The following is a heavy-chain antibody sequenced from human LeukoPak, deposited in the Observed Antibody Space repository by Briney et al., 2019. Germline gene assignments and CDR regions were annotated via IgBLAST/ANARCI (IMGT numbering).Heavy chain of an antibody. D-gene: IGHD1-26*01. V-gene: IGHV3-33*01. J-gene: IGHJ4*02. CDR3: ARGGIVGATSPDY. CDR1: GFTFSSHG. CDR2: IWYDGSNK. Sequence: GGSLRLSCAASGFTFSSHGMHWVRQAPGKGLEWVAVIWYDGSNKYYADSVKGRFTISRDNSKNTLYLQMNSLRAEDTAVYYCARGGIVGATSPDYWGQGTLVTVSS.